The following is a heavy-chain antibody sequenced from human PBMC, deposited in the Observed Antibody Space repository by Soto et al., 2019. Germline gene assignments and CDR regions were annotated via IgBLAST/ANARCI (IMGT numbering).Heavy chain of an antibody. D-gene: IGHD2-2*01. CDR1: GDSVTSYW. Sequence: GASLKISGEGSGDSVTSYWRDWVRQMPGKGLEWMGIIYPGDSDTRYSPSFQGQVTISADKSISTAYLQWSSLKASDTAMYYCARLDIVLVPAAMSRYYYYGMDVWGQGTTVTVSS. CDR3: ARLDIVLVPAAMSRYYYYGMDV. V-gene: IGHV5-51*01. J-gene: IGHJ6*02. CDR2: IYPGDSDT.